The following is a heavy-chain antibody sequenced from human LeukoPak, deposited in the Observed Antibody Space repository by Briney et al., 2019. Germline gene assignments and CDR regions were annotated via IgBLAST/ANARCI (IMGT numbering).Heavy chain of an antibody. CDR3: AKVTRQRWYYDASDM. CDR2: ISYDGSEQ. V-gene: IGHV3-30*18. Sequence: GGSLRLSCAASGFTFSNYGMYWVRQAPGKGLEWVAMISYDGSEQNYADSVKGRFTISRDNSKNTLYLETNSLRAEDTAVFYCAKVTRQRWYYDASDMWGQGTMVTVSS. J-gene: IGHJ3*02. CDR1: GFTFSNYG. D-gene: IGHD5-18*01.